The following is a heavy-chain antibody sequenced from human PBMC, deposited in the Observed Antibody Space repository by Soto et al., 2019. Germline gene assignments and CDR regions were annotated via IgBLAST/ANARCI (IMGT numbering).Heavy chain of an antibody. CDR3: ARGGSSSWYGFYFFDN. CDR2: ISDSGST. Sequence: QVQVQESGPGLVKPSETLSLTCTVSGGSMSSYFWSWIRQPPGRGLEWIGYISDSGSTNYKTSLKSGVTISVDTSKNQSSLKVTSVTAADTAVYYCARGGSSSWYGFYFFDNWGPGTLVTVSS. CDR1: GGSMSSYF. J-gene: IGHJ4*02. V-gene: IGHV4-59*12. D-gene: IGHD6-13*01.